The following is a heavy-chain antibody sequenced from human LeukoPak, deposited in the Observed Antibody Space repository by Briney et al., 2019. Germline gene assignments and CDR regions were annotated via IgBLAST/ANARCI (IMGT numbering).Heavy chain of an antibody. CDR2: IYYSGST. D-gene: IGHD6-13*01. CDR1: GGSISSYY. CDR3: ARRTRAAAWFDY. V-gene: IGHV4-59*08. Sequence: SETLSLTCTVSGGSISSYYWSWIRQPPGKGLEWIGYIYYSGSTNYNPSLKSRVTISVDTSKNQFSLKLSSVTAADTAAYYCARRTRAAAWFDYWGQGTLVTVSS. J-gene: IGHJ4*02.